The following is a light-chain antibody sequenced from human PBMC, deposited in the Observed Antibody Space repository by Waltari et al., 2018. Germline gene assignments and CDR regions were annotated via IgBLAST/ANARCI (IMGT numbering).Light chain of an antibody. Sequence: DIQMTQSPSLLSASVGDRVTITCQPSQNISYYLNWYQQKPGKAPKLLIYDASTLETGVPSRFSGSGSGTDFTFTISSLQPEDIATYYCQQYDNLPRSFGQGTKLEIK. CDR1: QNISYY. CDR2: DAS. V-gene: IGKV1-33*01. CDR3: QQYDNLPRS. J-gene: IGKJ2*01.